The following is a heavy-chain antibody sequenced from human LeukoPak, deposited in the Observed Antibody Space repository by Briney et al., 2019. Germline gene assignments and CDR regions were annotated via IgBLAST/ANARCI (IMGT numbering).Heavy chain of an antibody. CDR3: VKDMNPGGADV. CDR1: GFTFSAYW. CDR2: INDVGSDS. D-gene: IGHD3-10*01. J-gene: IGHJ6*02. V-gene: IGHV3-74*01. Sequence: GGSLRLSCAASGFTFSAYWMHWVRQAPGKGLVWVGRINDVGSDSTYVDSVKGRFTVSRDSAKNSLYLQMNSLRPEDTALYYCVKDMNPGGADVWGQGTTVTVSS.